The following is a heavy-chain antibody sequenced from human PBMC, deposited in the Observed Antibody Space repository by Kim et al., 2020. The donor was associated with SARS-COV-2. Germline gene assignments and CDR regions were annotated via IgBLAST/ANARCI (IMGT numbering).Heavy chain of an antibody. CDR1: GFTFRSYT. J-gene: IGHJ4*02. CDR3: ARDRGYSYGYFDF. Sequence: GGSLRLSCAASGFTFRSYTMNWVRQAPGKGLEWVSSITGSGSSMYYADSVKGRFTISRDNADNYLSLQMNSLTAEDTAAYFCARDRGYSYGYFDFWGQG. D-gene: IGHD5-18*01. V-gene: IGHV3-21*01. CDR2: ITGSGSSM.